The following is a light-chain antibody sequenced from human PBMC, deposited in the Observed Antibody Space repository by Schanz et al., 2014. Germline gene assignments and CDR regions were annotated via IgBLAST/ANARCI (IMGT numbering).Light chain of an antibody. CDR2: EGS. V-gene: IGLV2-23*01. J-gene: IGLJ2*01. Sequence: QSVLTQPRSVSGSPGQSITISCTGTSSDVGSHNLVSWYQQHPGKAPKLMICEGSERPSGVSDRFSGSKSGNTASLTISGLQAEDEADYYCCSYAGRSTVVFGGGTKLTVL. CDR3: CSYAGRSTVV. CDR1: SSDVGSHNL.